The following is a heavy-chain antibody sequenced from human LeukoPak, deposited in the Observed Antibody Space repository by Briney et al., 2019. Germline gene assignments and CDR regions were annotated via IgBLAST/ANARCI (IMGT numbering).Heavy chain of an antibody. D-gene: IGHD2/OR15-2a*01. CDR2: IKADGSGT. CDR3: ATWAFYHNLDV. Sequence: GGSLRLSCAASGFTIGPYAMYWVRHGPGRGLEWVSVIKADGSGTFYADSVRGRFTTSRGNSKNSLYLQMNSLTSEDAALYYCATWAFYHNLDVWGQGTTVIVSS. V-gene: IGHV3-43*02. J-gene: IGHJ6*02. CDR1: GFTIGPYA.